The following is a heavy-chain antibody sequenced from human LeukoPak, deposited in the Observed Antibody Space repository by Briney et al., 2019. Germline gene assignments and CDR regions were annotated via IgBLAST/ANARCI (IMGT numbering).Heavy chain of an antibody. V-gene: IGHV3-7*03. CDR2: IKQDGSKK. J-gene: IGHJ4*02. CDR3: ARGDY. Sequence: GGSLRLSCVASGFPFSSYWMTWVRQAPGKGLEWVANIKQDGSKKSYVDSVKGRFTISRDNAKNSLYLQMNSLRAEDTAVYYCARGDYWGQGTLVTVSS. CDR1: GFPFSSYW.